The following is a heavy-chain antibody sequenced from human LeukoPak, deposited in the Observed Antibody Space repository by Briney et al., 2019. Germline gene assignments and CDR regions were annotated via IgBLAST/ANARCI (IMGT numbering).Heavy chain of an antibody. V-gene: IGHV4-31*03. J-gene: IGHJ4*02. D-gene: IGHD3-22*01. Sequence: SQTLSLTCTVSGGSISSGGYYWSWIRQHPGKGPEWIGYIYYSGSIYYNPSLKSRVTISVDTSKNQFSLKLSSVTAADTAVYYCARAQYYYDSSGYYPYYFDYWGQGTLVTVSS. CDR3: ARAQYYYDSSGYYPYYFDY. CDR1: GGSISSGGYY. CDR2: IYYSGSI.